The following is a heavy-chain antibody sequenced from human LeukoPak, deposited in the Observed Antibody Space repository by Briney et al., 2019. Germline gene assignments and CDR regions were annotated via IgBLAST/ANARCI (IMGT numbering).Heavy chain of an antibody. CDR1: GYTATNYD. CDR2: MNPSSGNT. V-gene: IGHV1-8*01. J-gene: IGHJ3*02. CDR3: TRAWSGGSDAFDI. Sequence: GASVKVSCKASGYTATNYDINWVRRATGQGLEWMGWMNPSSGNTGYAQKLQDSVTMTWNTSISTAYMELSSLRSEDTAMYYCTRAWSGGSDAFDIRGQGTIVTVSS. D-gene: IGHD3-3*01.